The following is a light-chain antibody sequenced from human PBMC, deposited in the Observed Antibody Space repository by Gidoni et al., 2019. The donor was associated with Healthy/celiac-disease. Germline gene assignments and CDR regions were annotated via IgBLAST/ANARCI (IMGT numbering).Light chain of an antibody. V-gene: IGKV1-39*01. Sequence: DIQRSQSPSSLSASVGDRVTITCRASQSISSYLNWYQQKPGKAPKLLIYAASSLPSGVPSRFSGSGSGTDFTLTISSLQPEDFATYYCQQSYSTPFTFGPGTKVDIK. CDR3: QQSYSTPFT. J-gene: IGKJ3*01. CDR2: AAS. CDR1: QSISSY.